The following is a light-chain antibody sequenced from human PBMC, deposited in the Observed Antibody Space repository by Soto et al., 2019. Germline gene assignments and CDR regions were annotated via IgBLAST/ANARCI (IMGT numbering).Light chain of an antibody. CDR1: QTISSNY. CDR2: GTS. V-gene: IGKV3-20*01. J-gene: IGKJ1*01. CDR3: QQYVSWT. Sequence: EIVLTQSPGTLSVSPGERATLSCRASQTISSNYLAWYQQKPGQAPSLLIYGTSSRATGIPDRFSGSGSGTDFHLPNSRLEPEDSAIYYCQQYVSWTFGQGTKVEIK.